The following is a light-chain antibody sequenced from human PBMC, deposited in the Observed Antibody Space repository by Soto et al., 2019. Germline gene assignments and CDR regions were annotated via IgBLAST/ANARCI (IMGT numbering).Light chain of an antibody. J-gene: IGKJ1*01. V-gene: IGKV1-6*01. CDR3: LQDYNYPRT. Sequence: AIQMTQSPSSLLASEGDRVTITCRASQDIRTELGWYQQKPGKAPRLLIYATSSLQSGVPSRFSGSGSGTDFTLTISSLQPEDFATYYRLQDYNYPRTFGQGTKVEVK. CDR2: ATS. CDR1: QDIRTE.